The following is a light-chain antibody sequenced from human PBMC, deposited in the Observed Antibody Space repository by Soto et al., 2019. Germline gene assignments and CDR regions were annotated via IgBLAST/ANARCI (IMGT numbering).Light chain of an antibody. Sequence: EIVLTQSPGTLSLSPGERATLSCRASQSVTSSYLAWYQQKPGPAPRLLIYGASTSATGIPDRFSGSGSGTDFTLAISRLEPEDLAVYYCQQYGSSGTVFGQGTRLEIK. J-gene: IGKJ5*01. CDR2: GAS. V-gene: IGKV3-20*01. CDR1: QSVTSSY. CDR3: QQYGSSGTV.